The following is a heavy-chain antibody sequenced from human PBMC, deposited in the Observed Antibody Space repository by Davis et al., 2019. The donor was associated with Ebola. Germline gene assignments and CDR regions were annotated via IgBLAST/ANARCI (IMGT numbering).Heavy chain of an antibody. Sequence: PGGSLRLSCAASGFTFSSYGMHWVRQAPGKGLEWLSYITTSSSYTYLADSVRGRFTISRDNAKNSLYLQMNSLSTEDTAVYYCARWPSTYGVVGAFDIWGQGTMVTVSS. CDR3: ARWPSTYGVVGAFDI. D-gene: IGHD3-10*01. V-gene: IGHV3-21*05. CDR2: ITTSSSYT. CDR1: GFTFSSYG. J-gene: IGHJ3*02.